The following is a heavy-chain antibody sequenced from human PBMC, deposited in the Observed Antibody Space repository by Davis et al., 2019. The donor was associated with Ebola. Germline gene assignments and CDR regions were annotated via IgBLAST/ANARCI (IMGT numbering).Heavy chain of an antibody. Sequence: ASVKVSCKASGYTFTGYYMHWVRQAPGQGLEWLGWINPNSGGTNYAQKFQGWVTMTRVTSISTAYMELSRLRSDATAVYYCARGGGSSKRTMGYWGQGTLVTVSS. V-gene: IGHV1-2*04. D-gene: IGHD1-26*01. CDR2: INPNSGGT. J-gene: IGHJ4*02. CDR1: GYTFTGYY. CDR3: ARGGGSSKRTMGY.